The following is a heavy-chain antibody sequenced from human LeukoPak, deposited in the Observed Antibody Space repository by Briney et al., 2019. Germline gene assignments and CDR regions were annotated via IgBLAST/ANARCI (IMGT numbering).Heavy chain of an antibody. V-gene: IGHV3-23*01. CDR3: AKEEIGVDFWSGFYPRPVDY. CDR1: GFTFSSYA. CDR2: ISGSGGST. J-gene: IGHJ4*02. Sequence: GGSLRLSCAASGFTFSSYAMSWVRQAPGKGLEWVSAISGSGGSTYYADSVKGRFTISRGNSKNTLYLQMNSLRAEDTAVYYCAKEEIGVDFWSGFYPRPVDYWGQGTLVTVSS. D-gene: IGHD3-3*01.